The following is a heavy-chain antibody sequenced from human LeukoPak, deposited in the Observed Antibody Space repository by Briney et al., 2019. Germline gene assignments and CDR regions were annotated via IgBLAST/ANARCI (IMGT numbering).Heavy chain of an antibody. Sequence: ASVKVSCKVSGYTLTELSMHWVRQAPGKGLEWMGGFDPEDGETIYAQKFQGRVTMTEDTSTDTAYMELSSLRSEDTAVYYCATVGGEKEGYYYYMDVWGKGTTVTVSS. D-gene: IGHD3-3*01. V-gene: IGHV1-24*01. CDR3: ATVGGEKEGYYYYMDV. CDR1: GYTLTELS. CDR2: FDPEDGET. J-gene: IGHJ6*03.